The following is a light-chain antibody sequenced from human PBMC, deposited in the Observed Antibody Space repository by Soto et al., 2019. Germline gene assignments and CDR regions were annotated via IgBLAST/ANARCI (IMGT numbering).Light chain of an antibody. J-gene: IGLJ1*01. CDR1: TSDVGSYDL. Sequence: QSVLTQPASVSGYPGQLITISCTGTTSDVGSYDLVSWYQQHPGKAPKIMIYEVSKRPSGDSNRFSGSKSGNTASLTISGLQAEDEADYYCCSYAGGRSPYVFGTGTKVTVL. CDR2: EVS. CDR3: CSYAGGRSPYV. V-gene: IGLV2-23*02.